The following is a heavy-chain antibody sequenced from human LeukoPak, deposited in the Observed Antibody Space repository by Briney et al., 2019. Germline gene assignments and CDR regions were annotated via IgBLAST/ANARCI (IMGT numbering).Heavy chain of an antibody. CDR3: ARACRVTRMNPGRPFDY. D-gene: IGHD4-11*01. CDR1: GGSISSGGYY. Sequence: PSQTLSLTCTVSGGSISSGGYYWSWIRQHPGKGLEWIGYIYYSGSTYYNPSLKSRVTISVDTSKNQFSLKLSSVTAADTAVYYGARACRVTRMNPGRPFDYWGQGTLVTVSS. J-gene: IGHJ4*02. V-gene: IGHV4-31*03. CDR2: IYYSGST.